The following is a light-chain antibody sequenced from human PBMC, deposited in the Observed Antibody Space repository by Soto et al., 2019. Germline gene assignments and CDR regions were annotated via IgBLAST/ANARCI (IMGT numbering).Light chain of an antibody. Sequence: DIVMTQSPDSLAVSLGERATINCKSSQSVLYSSNNKNYLAWYQQKPGQPPKLLIYWASTRESGVPDRFSGSGSGTDFTLTISSLQAEDDAVYYCQQYYSTPRTFGQGTKVEIK. CDR3: QQYYSTPRT. CDR1: QSVLYSSNNKNY. CDR2: WAS. J-gene: IGKJ1*01. V-gene: IGKV4-1*01.